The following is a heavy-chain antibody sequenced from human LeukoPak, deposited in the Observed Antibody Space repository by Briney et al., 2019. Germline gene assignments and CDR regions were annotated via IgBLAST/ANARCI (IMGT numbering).Heavy chain of an antibody. V-gene: IGHV3-20*04. CDR3: ARDPYSGYDYGGFDY. CDR1: GFTFDDHG. CDR2: IKWDGGRT. Sequence: GGSLRLSCAASGFTFDDHGMSWVRQAPGKGLEWVSGIKWDGGRTGYADSVKGRFTISRDNAKNSLYLQMNSLRAEDTALYYCARDPYSGYDYGGFDYWGQGTLVTVSS. J-gene: IGHJ4*02. D-gene: IGHD5-12*01.